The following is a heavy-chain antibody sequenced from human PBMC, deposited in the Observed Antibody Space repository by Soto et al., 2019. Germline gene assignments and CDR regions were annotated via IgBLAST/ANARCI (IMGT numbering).Heavy chain of an antibody. Sequence: QMRLEQSGAEVKKPGSSVRVSCQASGGALTSYPIHWVRQAPGQGLEWMGVIDPIVDTSNLAENFKTRLTLTADTSTKTVYMDLTSLRSDDTAIYFCATYPRPYKWTDIWGRGTQLTVSS. CDR2: IDPIVDTS. J-gene: IGHJ4*02. CDR1: GGALTSYP. D-gene: IGHD1-20*01. V-gene: IGHV1-69*06. CDR3: ATYPRPYKWTDI.